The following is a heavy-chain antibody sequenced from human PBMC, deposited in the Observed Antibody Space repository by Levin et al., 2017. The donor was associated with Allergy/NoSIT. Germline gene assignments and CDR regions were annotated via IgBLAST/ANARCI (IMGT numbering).Heavy chain of an antibody. J-gene: IGHJ2*01. D-gene: IGHD2-2*01. CDR2: ISSGSDYI. Sequence: ASVKVSCVASGFTFSSCGFNWVRQAPGKGLEWVAFISSGSDYIYYADSVKGRFTISRDNAKNSLFLQLNSLKAEDSAVYHCARSSVVGSCSSTSCSSFDLWGRGALVTVSS. CDR3: ARSSVVGSCSSTSCSSFDL. CDR1: GFTFSSCG. V-gene: IGHV3-21*01.